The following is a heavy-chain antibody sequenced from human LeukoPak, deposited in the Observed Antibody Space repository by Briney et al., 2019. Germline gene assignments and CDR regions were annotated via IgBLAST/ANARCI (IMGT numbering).Heavy chain of an antibody. CDR2: ISGSGGST. J-gene: IGHJ3*02. CDR1: GFTFSSYA. Sequence: GGSLRLSCAASGFTFSSYAMSWVRQAPGKGLEWVSAISGSGGSTYYADSVKGRFTISRDNSKNTLYLQMNSLRAEDTAVYYCAKGLRFSYYDSSGYYGAIGRYAFEIWGQGTMVNVSS. V-gene: IGHV3-23*01. D-gene: IGHD3-22*01. CDR3: AKGLRFSYYDSSGYYGAIGRYAFEI.